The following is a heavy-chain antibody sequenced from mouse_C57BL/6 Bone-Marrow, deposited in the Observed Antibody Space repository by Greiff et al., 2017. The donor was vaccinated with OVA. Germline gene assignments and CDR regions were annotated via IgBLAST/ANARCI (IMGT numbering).Heavy chain of an antibody. J-gene: IGHJ4*01. Sequence: QVQLQQPGAELVMPGASVKLSCKASGYTFTSYWMHWVKQRPGQGLEWIGEIDPSDSYTNYNQKFKGKSTLTVDKSSSTAYMQLSSLTSEDSAVYYCARRSGYYLFYAMDYWGQGTSVTVSS. CDR3: ARRSGYYLFYAMDY. D-gene: IGHD2-3*01. V-gene: IGHV1-69*01. CDR1: GYTFTSYW. CDR2: IDPSDSYT.